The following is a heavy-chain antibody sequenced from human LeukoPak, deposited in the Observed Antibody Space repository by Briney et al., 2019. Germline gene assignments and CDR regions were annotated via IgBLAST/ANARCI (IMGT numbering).Heavy chain of an antibody. J-gene: IGHJ6*03. CDR3: AREDIVVVPTAVEYMDV. D-gene: IGHD2-2*01. CDR1: GFTFSSYS. V-gene: IGHV3-48*01. Sequence: GGSLRLSCAASGFTFSSYSMNWVRQAPGKGLEWVSYISSSSTIYYADSVKGRFTISRDNAKNSLYLQMNSLRAEDTAVYYCAREDIVVVPTAVEYMDVWGKGTTVTVSS. CDR2: ISSSSTI.